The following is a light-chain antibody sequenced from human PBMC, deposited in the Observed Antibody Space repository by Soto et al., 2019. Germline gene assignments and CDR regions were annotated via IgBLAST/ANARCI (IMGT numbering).Light chain of an antibody. CDR2: EVT. CDR1: SSDIGTYNL. J-gene: IGLJ2*01. CDR3: CTPAGRSTHVF. Sequence: QSALTQPASVSGSPGQSITISCTGTSSDIGTYNLVSWFQQHPGQAPKLMIYEVTKRPSGVSNRFSGSKSGNTASLTISGLLAEDEADYYCCTPAGRSTHVFFGGGTKLTVL. V-gene: IGLV2-23*02.